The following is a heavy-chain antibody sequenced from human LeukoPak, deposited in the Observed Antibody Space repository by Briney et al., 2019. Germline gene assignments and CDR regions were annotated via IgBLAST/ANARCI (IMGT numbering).Heavy chain of an antibody. Sequence: SEILSLTCTVSGYSISSGYYWGWIRQPPGKGLEWIGSIYHSGSTYYNPSLKSRVTISVDTSKNQFSLKLSSVTAADTAVYYCARVGDTAGTTWSFDYWGQGTLVTVSS. CDR3: ARVGDTAGTTWSFDY. CDR1: GYSISSGYY. V-gene: IGHV4-38-2*02. J-gene: IGHJ4*02. D-gene: IGHD5-18*01. CDR2: IYHSGST.